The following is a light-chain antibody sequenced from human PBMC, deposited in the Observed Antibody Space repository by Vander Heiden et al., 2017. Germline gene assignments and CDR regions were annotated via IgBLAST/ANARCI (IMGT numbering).Light chain of an antibody. V-gene: IGKV3-15*01. CDR3: QQYNNWPPELT. Sequence: EIVMTQSPATLSVSPGERATLSCRASQSVSSNLAWYQQKPGQAPRLLIYGASTRATGIPARFSGSGSGTEFTLTISSLHSEDFAVYYCQQYNNWPPELTFGGGTKVXIK. CDR1: QSVSSN. CDR2: GAS. J-gene: IGKJ4*01.